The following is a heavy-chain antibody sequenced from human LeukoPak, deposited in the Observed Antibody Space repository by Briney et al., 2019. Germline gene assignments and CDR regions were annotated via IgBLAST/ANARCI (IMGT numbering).Heavy chain of an antibody. CDR2: IYYSGST. V-gene: IGHV4-30-4*08. J-gene: IGHJ4*02. D-gene: IGHD2-15*01. Sequence: ASETLSLTCTVSGGSISSGDYYWSWIRQPPGKGLEWIGYIYYSGSTYYNPSLKSRVTISVDTSKNQFSLKLSSVTAADTAVDYCARVNPGMAAIDYWGQGTLVTVSS. CDR1: GGSISSGDYY. CDR3: ARVNPGMAAIDY.